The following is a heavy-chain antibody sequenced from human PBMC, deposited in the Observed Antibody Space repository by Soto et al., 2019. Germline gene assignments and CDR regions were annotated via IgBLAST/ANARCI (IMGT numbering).Heavy chain of an antibody. D-gene: IGHD3-22*01. CDR2: IWYDGSNK. CDR3: ARERGTAYYYVSSGYGY. CDR1: GFTFSSYG. Sequence: QVQLVESGGGVVQPGRSLRLSCAASGFTFSSYGMHWVRQAPGKGLEWVAVIWYDGSNKYYADSVKGRFTISRDNSKNTLYLQMNSRRAEDTAVYYCARERGTAYYYVSSGYGYWGQGTLVTVSS. J-gene: IGHJ4*02. V-gene: IGHV3-33*01.